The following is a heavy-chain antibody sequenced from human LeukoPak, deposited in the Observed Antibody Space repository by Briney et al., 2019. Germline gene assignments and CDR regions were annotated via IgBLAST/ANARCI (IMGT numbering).Heavy chain of an antibody. V-gene: IGHV3-48*04. Sequence: PGGSLRLSCAASGFTFSSYSMNWVRQAPGKGLEWVSYISSSSSTIYYADSVKGRFTISRDNAKNSLYLQMNSLRAEDTAVYYCARDYGVSSTTVTTSYFDYWGQGTLVTVSS. J-gene: IGHJ4*02. D-gene: IGHD4-17*01. CDR1: GFTFSSYS. CDR2: ISSSSSTI. CDR3: ARDYGVSSTTVTTSYFDY.